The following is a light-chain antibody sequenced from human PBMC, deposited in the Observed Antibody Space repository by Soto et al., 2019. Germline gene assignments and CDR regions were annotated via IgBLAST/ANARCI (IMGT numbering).Light chain of an antibody. V-gene: IGLV2-14*01. Sequence: QSALTQPASVSGSPGQSITISCAGTNSDIGAYNFVSWYQQLPGKAPKLIIYEVSHRPSGISNRFSGSKSGNSASLSISGLQPDDESYYYCSSYRSSSTPVFGGGTKRTVL. CDR2: EVS. CDR3: SSYRSSSTPV. J-gene: IGLJ3*02. CDR1: NSDIGAYNF.